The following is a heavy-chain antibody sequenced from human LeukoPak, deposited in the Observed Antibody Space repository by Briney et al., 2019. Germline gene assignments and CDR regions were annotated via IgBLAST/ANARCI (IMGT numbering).Heavy chain of an antibody. Sequence: GGSLRLSCAASGFTFSSYAMSWVRQAPGKGLEWVSAISGSGGSTYYADSVKGRFTISRANSKNTLYLQMNSLRAEDTAVYYCATSTVDIVATIGCFDYWGQGTLVTVSS. D-gene: IGHD5-12*01. V-gene: IGHV3-23*01. CDR2: ISGSGGST. CDR3: ATSTVDIVATIGCFDY. J-gene: IGHJ4*02. CDR1: GFTFSSYA.